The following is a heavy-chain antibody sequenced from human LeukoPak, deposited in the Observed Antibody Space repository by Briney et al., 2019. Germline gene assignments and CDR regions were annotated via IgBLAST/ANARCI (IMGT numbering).Heavy chain of an antibody. CDR3: ARGRRIAAAGLYYFDY. CDR1: GFTFSNAW. CDR2: IISSGSSV. J-gene: IGHJ4*02. V-gene: IGHV3-21*01. D-gene: IGHD6-13*01. Sequence: GGSLRLSCAASGFTFSNAWMSWVRQAPGKGLEWVSSIISSGSSVNYADSVKGRFTISRDNGENSLYLQMNSLRAEDTAVYYCARGRRIAAAGLYYFDYWGQGALVTVSS.